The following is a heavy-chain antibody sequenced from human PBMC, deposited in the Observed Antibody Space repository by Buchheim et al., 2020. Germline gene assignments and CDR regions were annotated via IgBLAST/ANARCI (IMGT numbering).Heavy chain of an antibody. D-gene: IGHD3-10*01. J-gene: IGHJ4*02. Sequence: EVQLLESGGGLVQPGGSLRLSCAASGFTFSSYAMSWVRQAPGKGLEWVSSISDSGVSTSFADSVQGRFTISRDNSTNTLYLPMNSLRAEDTAVYYCAEAIRASDYWGQGTL. V-gene: IGHV3-23*01. CDR2: ISDSGVST. CDR1: GFTFSSYA. CDR3: AEAIRASDY.